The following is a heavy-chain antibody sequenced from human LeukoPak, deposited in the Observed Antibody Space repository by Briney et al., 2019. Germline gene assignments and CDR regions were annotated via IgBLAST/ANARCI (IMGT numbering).Heavy chain of an antibody. Sequence: GGSLRLSCAVSGFTFSSYAMACVRQAPGEGLEWVSGISGSGGSTYYADSLKGRFIISRDNSNNTVFLQMNSLRAEDTAIYYCAKGTGVGGDDAFDFWGQGTMVTVSS. D-gene: IGHD3-3*01. CDR1: GFTFSSYA. J-gene: IGHJ3*01. CDR3: AKGTGVGGDDAFDF. CDR2: ISGSGGST. V-gene: IGHV3-23*01.